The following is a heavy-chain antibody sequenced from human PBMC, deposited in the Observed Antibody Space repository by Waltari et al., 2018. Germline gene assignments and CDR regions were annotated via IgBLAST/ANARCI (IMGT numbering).Heavy chain of an antibody. CDR3: ARDFIAAETPYMDV. Sequence: QVQLQESGPGLVKPSETQSLTCTVSGGSISSYYWSWIRQPAGKGLEWIGRIYTSGSTNYNPSLKSRVTMSVDTSKNQCSLKLSSVTAADTAVYYCARDFIAAETPYMDVWGKGTTVTISS. CDR1: GGSISSYY. CDR2: IYTSGST. J-gene: IGHJ6*03. D-gene: IGHD6-13*01. V-gene: IGHV4-4*07.